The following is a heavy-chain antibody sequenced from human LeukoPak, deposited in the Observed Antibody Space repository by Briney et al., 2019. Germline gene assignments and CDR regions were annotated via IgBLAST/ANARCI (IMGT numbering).Heavy chain of an antibody. CDR3: ARDQRITRPMDV. J-gene: IGHJ6*03. Sequence: PAGSLRLYCAASGFTFRSYSMNWVRQAPGKGLQCVSSISSSSSYIYYADSGKGRFIISIDYAKNSLYLQMNIQRAEETAVYYCARDQRITRPMDVWGKGTTVTVSS. CDR1: GFTFRSYS. CDR2: ISSSSSYI. D-gene: IGHD3-3*01. V-gene: IGHV3-21*01.